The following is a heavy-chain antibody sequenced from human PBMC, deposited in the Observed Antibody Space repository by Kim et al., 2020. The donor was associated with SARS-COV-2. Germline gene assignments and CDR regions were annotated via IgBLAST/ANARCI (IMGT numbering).Heavy chain of an antibody. J-gene: IGHJ6*01. CDR2: ISSGDGST. V-gene: IGHV3-23*01. CDR3: AKSQNLGRFYYYAMDG. D-gene: IGHD7-27*01. CDR1: GFTFGDYA. Sequence: GGSLRLSCAASGFTFGDYAMNWVRQSPGKGLEWVSSISSGDGSTYYADSVKGRFIISRDNSKNMLYLQMNNLRAEDTALYYCAKSQNLGRFYYYAMDGWG.